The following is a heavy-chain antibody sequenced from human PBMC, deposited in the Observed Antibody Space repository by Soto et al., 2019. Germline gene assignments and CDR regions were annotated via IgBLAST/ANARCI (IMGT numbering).Heavy chain of an antibody. V-gene: IGHV1-2*02. Sequence: QVQVVQSGAEVKKPGASVKVSCKASGYTFTGYYLHWVRQAPGQGLESLGWVNPNGGGTNYAQDFQGRITMTRDGSINTAYLEVNGLRSEDTAVYYCARGGEGARVPTDWGQGTLVTVSS. J-gene: IGHJ1*01. CDR3: ARGGEGARVPTD. CDR1: GYTFTGYY. CDR2: VNPNGGGT.